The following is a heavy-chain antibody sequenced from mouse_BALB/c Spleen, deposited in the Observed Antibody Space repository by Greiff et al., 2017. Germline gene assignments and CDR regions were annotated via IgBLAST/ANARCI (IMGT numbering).Heavy chain of an antibody. Sequence: EVKVVESGGGLVKPGGSLKLSCAASGFTFSSYAMSWVRQTPEKRLEWVASISSGGSTYYPDSVKGRFTISRDNARNILYLQMSSLRSEDTAMYYCARGRRDWYFDVWGAGTTVTVSS. CDR2: ISSGGST. CDR3: ARGRRDWYFDV. V-gene: IGHV5-6-5*01. J-gene: IGHJ1*01. CDR1: GFTFSSYA.